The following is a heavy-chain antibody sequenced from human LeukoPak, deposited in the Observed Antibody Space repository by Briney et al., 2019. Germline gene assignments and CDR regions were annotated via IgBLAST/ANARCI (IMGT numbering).Heavy chain of an antibody. Sequence: GGSLRLSCAASGFTFSSYWMHWVRQAPGKGLVWVSRINSDGSSTRYADSVKGRFTISRDNAKNTLYVQMNSLRAEDTAVYYCASSRWYCGGDCYSSLGYWGQGTLVTVSS. CDR2: INSDGSST. CDR3: ASSRWYCGGDCYSSLGY. CDR1: GFTFSSYW. V-gene: IGHV3-74*01. D-gene: IGHD2-21*02. J-gene: IGHJ4*02.